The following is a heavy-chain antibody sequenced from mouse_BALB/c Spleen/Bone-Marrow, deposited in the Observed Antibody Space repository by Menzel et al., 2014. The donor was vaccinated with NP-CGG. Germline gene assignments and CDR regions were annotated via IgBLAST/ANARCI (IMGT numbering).Heavy chain of an antibody. CDR1: GFNIKDTY. Sequence: VHVKQSGAELVKPGASVKLSCTASGFNIKDTYMHWVKRRPEQGLEWIGRIDPANDNTQYDPKFQDKATITADTSSNPVYLQLSSLTSEDTAHYYRATRQGTFDCKVQGTTLTVSS. CDR3: ATRQGTFDC. D-gene: IGHD3-2*01. J-gene: IGHJ2*01. V-gene: IGHV14-3*02. CDR2: IDPANDNT.